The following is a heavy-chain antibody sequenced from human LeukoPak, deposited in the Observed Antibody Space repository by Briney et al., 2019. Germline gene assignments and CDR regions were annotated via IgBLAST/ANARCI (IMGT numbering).Heavy chain of an antibody. D-gene: IGHD3-9*01. V-gene: IGHV3-74*01. J-gene: IGHJ4*02. CDR2: INTDGSTI. CDR1: GFTFSSYW. Sequence: PGGSLRLSCAPSGFTFSSYWMHWVRQAPGKGLVWVSRINTDGSTITYADSVKGRFTISRDNAKNSLYLQMNSLRAGDTAVYYCARGSNYDILTGYYSYWGQGTLVTVSS. CDR3: ARGSNYDILTGYYSY.